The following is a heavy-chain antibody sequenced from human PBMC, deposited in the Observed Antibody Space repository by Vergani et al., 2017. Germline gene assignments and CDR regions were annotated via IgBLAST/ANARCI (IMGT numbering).Heavy chain of an antibody. Sequence: EVQLVESGGGLVQPGGSLRLSCAASGFTVSSNYMSWVRQAPGKGLEWVSGINWNGGSTGYADSVKGRFTISRDNSKNTLYLQMNSLRAEDTAVYYCARTTRYFDYWGQGTLVTVSS. D-gene: IGHD1-1*01. CDR2: INWNGGST. V-gene: IGHV3-53*04. CDR3: ARTTRYFDY. J-gene: IGHJ4*02. CDR1: GFTVSSNY.